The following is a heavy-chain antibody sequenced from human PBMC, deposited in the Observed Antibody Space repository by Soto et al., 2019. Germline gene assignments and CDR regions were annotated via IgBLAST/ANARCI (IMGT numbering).Heavy chain of an antibody. V-gene: IGHV1-46*01. CDR2: INPSGGST. CDR3: ARGFYSGYDWPTPQSDFDY. CDR1: GYTFTSYY. Sequence: ASVKVSCKASGYTFTSYYMHWVRQAPGQGLEWMGIINPSGGSTSYAQKFQGRVTMTRDTSTSTVYMELSSLRSEDTAAYYCARGFYSGYDWPTPQSDFDYWGQGTLVTVSS. J-gene: IGHJ4*02. D-gene: IGHD5-12*01.